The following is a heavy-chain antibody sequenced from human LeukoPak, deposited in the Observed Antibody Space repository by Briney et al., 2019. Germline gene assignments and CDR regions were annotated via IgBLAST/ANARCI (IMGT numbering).Heavy chain of an antibody. CDR3: VRDGGGTTPYDC. J-gene: IGHJ4*02. CDR1: EFTLSDYW. Sequence: GGSLRLSCAASEFTLSDYWMNWVRQAPGKGPVWVSHISPDGRNIAYADSVKGRFTISRDSAKNTLYLQMNSLRVEDTAVYYCVRDGGGTTPYDCWGQGTLVTVSS. CDR2: ISPDGRNI. V-gene: IGHV3-74*01. D-gene: IGHD1-7*01.